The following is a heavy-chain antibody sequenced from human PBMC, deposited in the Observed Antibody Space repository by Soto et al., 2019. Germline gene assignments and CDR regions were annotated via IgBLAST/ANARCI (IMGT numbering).Heavy chain of an antibody. D-gene: IGHD5-18*01. CDR3: ARRRGGYNYAFLAYGMDV. J-gene: IGHJ6*02. V-gene: IGHV3-30-3*01. Sequence: QVQLVESGGGVVQPGRSLRLSCAASGFTFSNYAVHWVRQAPGKGLEWVAVISFDGNNKYYTDSVKGRFTISRDNSKTTXXLQMNSLRAEDTAVYYCARRRGGYNYAFLAYGMDVWGQGTTVTVSS. CDR2: ISFDGNNK. CDR1: GFTFSNYA.